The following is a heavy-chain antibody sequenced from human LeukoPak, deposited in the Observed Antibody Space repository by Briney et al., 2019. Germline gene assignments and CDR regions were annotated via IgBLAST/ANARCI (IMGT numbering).Heavy chain of an antibody. Sequence: SETLSLTCTVSGGSISTYYWSWIRQPPGKGLEWIGEINHSGSTNYNPSLKSRVTISVDTSKNQFSLKLSSVTAADTAVYYCASQGIAVAGDDYWGQGTLVTVSS. V-gene: IGHV4-34*01. CDR1: GGSISTYY. CDR3: ASQGIAVAGDDY. D-gene: IGHD6-19*01. J-gene: IGHJ4*02. CDR2: INHSGST.